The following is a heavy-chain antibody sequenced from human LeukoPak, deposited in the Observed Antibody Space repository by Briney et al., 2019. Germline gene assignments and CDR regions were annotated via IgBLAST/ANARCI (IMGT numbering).Heavy chain of an antibody. V-gene: IGHV3-23*01. CDR2: ISGSGGST. J-gene: IGHJ6*02. CDR1: GFTFSNYN. Sequence: GGSLRLSCAASGFTFSNYNMAWVRQAPGKGLEWVSAISGSGGSTYYADSVKGRFTISRDNSKNTLYLQMNSLRAEDTAVYYCAKALAAAGDPGYYGMDVWGQGTTVTVSS. CDR3: AKALAAAGDPGYYGMDV. D-gene: IGHD6-13*01.